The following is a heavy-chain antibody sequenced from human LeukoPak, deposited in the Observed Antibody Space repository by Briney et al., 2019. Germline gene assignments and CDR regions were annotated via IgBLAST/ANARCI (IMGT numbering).Heavy chain of an antibody. CDR3: ARDTYVLLWFGELSSAFDI. D-gene: IGHD3-10*01. Sequence: ASVKVSCKASGGTFSSYAISWVRQAPGQGLEWVGSIIPIFGTANYAQTFQGRVTITTDESTSTAYMELSSLRSEDTAVYYCARDTYVLLWFGELSSAFDIWGQGTMVTVSS. CDR1: GGTFSSYA. CDR2: IIPIFGTA. J-gene: IGHJ3*02. V-gene: IGHV1-69*05.